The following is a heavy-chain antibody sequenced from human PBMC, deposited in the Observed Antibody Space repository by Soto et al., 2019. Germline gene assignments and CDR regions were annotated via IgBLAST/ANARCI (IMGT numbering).Heavy chain of an antibody. D-gene: IGHD3-22*01. J-gene: IGHJ3*02. CDR1: GGSISSGGYY. V-gene: IGHV4-31*03. CDR3: ARGSSGYSRAFDI. CDR2: IYYSGST. Sequence: TLSLTCTVSGGSISSGGYYWSWIRQHPGKGLEWIGYIYYSGSTYYNPSLKSRVTISVDTSKNQFSLKLSSVTAADTAVYYCARGSSGYSRAFDIWGQGTMVTVSS.